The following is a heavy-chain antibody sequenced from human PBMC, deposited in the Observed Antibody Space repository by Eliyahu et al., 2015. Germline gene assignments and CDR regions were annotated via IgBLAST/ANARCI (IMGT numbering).Heavy chain of an antibody. CDR1: GYXFTSYS. Sequence: QVQLVQSGAEVKTPGASVTLSCKASGYXFTSYSVXXVRQAPGQXLEYLGWIKTDNGNTQYSXKFQGRVSFTRDTSATTAYMELYSLTSEDTAIYYCARDRIFADQWMSQNGGTPDALHIWGQGTMVRVSS. J-gene: IGHJ3*02. CDR2: IKTDNGNT. V-gene: IGHV1-3*04. D-gene: IGHD3-9*01. CDR3: ARDRIFADQWMSQNGGTPDALHI.